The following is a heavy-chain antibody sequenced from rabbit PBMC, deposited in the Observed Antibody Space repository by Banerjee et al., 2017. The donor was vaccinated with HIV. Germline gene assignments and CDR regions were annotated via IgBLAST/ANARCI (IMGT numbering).Heavy chain of an antibody. V-gene: IGHV1S43*01. CDR2: IISSTGTT. Sequence: QQQLEESGGGLVKPGGTLTLTCKAPGIDFSRYYYMCWVRQAPGKGLELIACIISSTGTTRYASWVNGRFTISKTSSTTVTLQMTSLTAADTATYFCARDLTGVTGWNFNLWGPGTLVTVS. CDR3: ARDLTGVTGWNFNL. J-gene: IGHJ4*01. CDR1: GIDFSRYYY. D-gene: IGHD7-1*01.